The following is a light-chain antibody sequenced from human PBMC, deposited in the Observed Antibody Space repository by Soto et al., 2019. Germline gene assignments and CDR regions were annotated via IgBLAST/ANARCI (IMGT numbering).Light chain of an antibody. V-gene: IGKV3-15*01. CDR1: QSVSSN. CDR2: GAS. Sequence: EIVMTQSLATLSVSPGERATLSCRASQSVSSNLAWYQQKPGQAPRLLIYGASTRATGIPARFSGSGSGTEFTFTISSLQSEDFAVYYCQQYNSWPLTFGGGTQVEIK. J-gene: IGKJ4*01. CDR3: QQYNSWPLT.